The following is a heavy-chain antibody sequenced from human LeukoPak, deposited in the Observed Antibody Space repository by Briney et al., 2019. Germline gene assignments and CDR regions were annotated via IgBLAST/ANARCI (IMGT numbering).Heavy chain of an antibody. CDR2: IYHSGST. Sequence: SETLSLTCAVSGGSISSRNWWSWVRQPPGKGLEWIGEIYHSGSTNYNPSLKSRVTISVDTSKNQFSLKLRSLAAADTAVYYCAKHEYGDLKDFDYWGQGTLVTVSS. J-gene: IGHJ4*02. CDR1: GGSISSRNW. CDR3: AKHEYGDLKDFDY. D-gene: IGHD4-17*01. V-gene: IGHV4-4*02.